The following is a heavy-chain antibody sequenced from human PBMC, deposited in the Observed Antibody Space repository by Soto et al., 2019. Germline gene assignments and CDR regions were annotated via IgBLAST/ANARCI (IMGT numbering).Heavy chain of an antibody. CDR2: INHSGRV. J-gene: IGHJ5*01. CDR3: STRAYDTNGYYRFDP. Sequence: SETLSLTCAVYGGSFSGHSWTWIRQSPGKGLEWIGDINHSGRVNYSPSLMSRVTISLDTSKNQFSLTLSAVTAADTAMYYCSTRAYDTNGYYRFDPWGQGTLVTVSS. CDR1: GGSFSGHS. V-gene: IGHV4-34*01. D-gene: IGHD3-22*01.